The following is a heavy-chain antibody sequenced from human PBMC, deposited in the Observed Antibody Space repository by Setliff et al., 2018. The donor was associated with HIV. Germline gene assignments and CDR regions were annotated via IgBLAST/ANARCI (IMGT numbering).Heavy chain of an antibody. CDR2: IDQDGSEK. Sequence: GESLKISCVASGFTFSSYWMTWVRQAPGKGLEWVANIDQDGSEKYYVDSVKGRFSISRDNGKYSLYLQLNGLRAEDTAVYFCAISQDDGYYPLDYWGQGTLVTVSS. V-gene: IGHV3-7*01. D-gene: IGHD3-22*01. CDR1: GFTFSSYW. CDR3: AISQDDGYYPLDY. J-gene: IGHJ4*02.